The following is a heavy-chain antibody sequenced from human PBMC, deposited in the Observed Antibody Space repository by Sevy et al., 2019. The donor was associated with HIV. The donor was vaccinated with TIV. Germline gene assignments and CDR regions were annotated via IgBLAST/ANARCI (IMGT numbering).Heavy chain of an antibody. CDR2: INHTGST. J-gene: IGHJ5*02. V-gene: IGHV4-34*01. D-gene: IGHD2-2*01. CDR3: ARAPPIVVVPGAPSWFDP. Sequence: SETLSLTCAVYGGSFSGYYWNWIRQPPGKGLEWIGEINHTGSTNYNPSLKGRVTISVDTSKTQVSLKLSSVTAADTAIYYCARAPPIVVVPGAPSWFDPWGQGTLVTVSS. CDR1: GGSFSGYY.